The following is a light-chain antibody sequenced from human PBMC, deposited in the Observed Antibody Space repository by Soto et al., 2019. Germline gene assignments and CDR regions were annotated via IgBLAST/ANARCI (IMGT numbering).Light chain of an antibody. CDR1: QSIGNS. J-gene: IGKJ4*01. Sequence: EIVLTQSPDTLSSSAGERATLSCRASQSIGNSLAWYQQKPGQAHKLLIYDASKRATGIPARFSGSGSGTDFTLIIASLEPYDFAVYSCQQRRSWPLTFGGGTNVEIK. V-gene: IGKV3-11*01. CDR2: DAS. CDR3: QQRRSWPLT.